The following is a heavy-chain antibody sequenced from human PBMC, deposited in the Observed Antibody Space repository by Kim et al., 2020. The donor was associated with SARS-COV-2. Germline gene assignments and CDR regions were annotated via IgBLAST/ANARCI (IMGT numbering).Heavy chain of an antibody. D-gene: IGHD3-10*01. V-gene: IGHV3-13*01. Sequence: GGSLRLSCAASGFTFSSYDMHWVRQATGKGLEWVSAIGTAGDTYYPGSVKGRFTISRENAKNSLYLQMNSLRAGDTAVYYCAREAPAPYGSGSYYKAVRHGGMDVWGQGTTVTVSS. CDR3: AREAPAPYGSGSYYKAVRHGGMDV. CDR2: IGTAGDT. J-gene: IGHJ6*02. CDR1: GFTFSSYD.